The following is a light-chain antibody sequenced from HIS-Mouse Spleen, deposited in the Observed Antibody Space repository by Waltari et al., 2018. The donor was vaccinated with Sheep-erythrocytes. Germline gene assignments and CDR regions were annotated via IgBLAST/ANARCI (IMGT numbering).Light chain of an antibody. J-gene: IGLJ1*01. CDR1: SSDVGSYNL. CDR2: EGS. CDR3: CSYAGSSTYYV. V-gene: IGLV2-23*01. Sequence: SALTQPASVSGPPGQSITISCPGTSSDVGSYNLVSWSQQHPGKAPKLMIDEGSKRPSGGSNRFSGSKSGNTASLTISGLQAEDEADYYCCSYAGSSTYYVFGTGAEVTVL.